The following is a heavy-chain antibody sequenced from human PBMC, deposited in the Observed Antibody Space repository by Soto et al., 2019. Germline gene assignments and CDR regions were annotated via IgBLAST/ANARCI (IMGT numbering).Heavy chain of an antibody. CDR3: ARANLELRSGLLNNWLDP. D-gene: IGHD1-7*01. Sequence: QVQLQESGPGLVKPSQTLSLTCTVSGGSISSGGYYWSWIRQHPGKGLEWIGYIYYSGSTYYNPSLKSRVTISVDTSKNQFSLKLSSVTAADTAVYYCARANLELRSGLLNNWLDPWGQGTLVTVSS. J-gene: IGHJ5*02. V-gene: IGHV4-31*03. CDR1: GGSISSGGYY. CDR2: IYYSGST.